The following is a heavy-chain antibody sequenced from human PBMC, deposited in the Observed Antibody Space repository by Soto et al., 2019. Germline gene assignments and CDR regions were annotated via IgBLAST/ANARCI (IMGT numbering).Heavy chain of an antibody. CDR3: AKDVYCSSTSCYLDDAFDI. Sequence: ESGGGVVQPGRSLRLSCAASGFTFSSYGMHWVRQAPGKGLEWVAVISYDGSNKYYADSVKGRFTISRDNSKNTLYLQMNSLRAEDTAVYYCAKDVYCSSTSCYLDDAFDIWGQETMVTVSS. D-gene: IGHD2-2*01. CDR2: ISYDGSNK. V-gene: IGHV3-30*18. J-gene: IGHJ3*02. CDR1: GFTFSSYG.